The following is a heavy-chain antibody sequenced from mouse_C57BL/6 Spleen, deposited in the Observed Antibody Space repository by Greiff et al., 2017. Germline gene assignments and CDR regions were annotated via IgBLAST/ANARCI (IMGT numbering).Heavy chain of an antibody. V-gene: IGHV1-55*01. CDR3: AKWDYSNYEDFDY. D-gene: IGHD2-5*01. CDR2: LYPGSGST. Sequence: QVQLQQPGAELVKPGASVKMSCKASGYTFTSYWITWVKQRPGQGLEWIGDLYPGSGSTNYNEKFKSKATLTVDTSSSTAYMQLSSLTSEDSAVYYCAKWDYSNYEDFDYWGQGTTLTVSS. CDR1: GYTFTSYW. J-gene: IGHJ2*01.